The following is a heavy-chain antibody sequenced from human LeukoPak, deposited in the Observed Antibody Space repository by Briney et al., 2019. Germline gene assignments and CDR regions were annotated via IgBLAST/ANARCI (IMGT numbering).Heavy chain of an antibody. Sequence: PGGSLRLSCAASGFNFSNNWMNWVRQAPGKGLEWVANIKQDGSKTHYVDSVNGRFSISRDNAKHSLFLDMHSLRVEDTALYYCAKDGDTWNDGFDCWGPGTLVTVSS. D-gene: IGHD1-1*01. CDR1: GFNFSNNW. V-gene: IGHV3-7*01. CDR3: AKDGDTWNDGFDC. J-gene: IGHJ4*02. CDR2: IKQDGSKT.